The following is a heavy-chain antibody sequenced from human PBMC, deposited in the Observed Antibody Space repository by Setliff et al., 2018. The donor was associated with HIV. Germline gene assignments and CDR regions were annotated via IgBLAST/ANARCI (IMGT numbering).Heavy chain of an antibody. V-gene: IGHV3-15*01. CDR1: GFTFSSYS. Sequence: PGGSLRLSCAASGFTFSSYSMNWVRQAPGTGLEWVGRFKTDGGTTDYAAPVKGRFTISRDDSKTTLYLQMNSLKTEDTAMYYCATGGGRYLHEWAYWGQGTLVTVSS. J-gene: IGHJ4*02. D-gene: IGHD3-10*01. CDR2: FKTDGGTT. CDR3: ATGGGRYLHEWAY.